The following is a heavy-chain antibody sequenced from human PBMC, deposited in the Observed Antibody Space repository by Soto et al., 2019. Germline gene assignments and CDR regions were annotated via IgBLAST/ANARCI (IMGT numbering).Heavy chain of an antibody. CDR3: AREGVVVAATLDAFDI. CDR1: GGTFSSYT. CDR2: IIPILGIA. D-gene: IGHD2-15*01. J-gene: IGHJ3*02. V-gene: IGHV1-69*04. Sequence: SVKVSCKASGGTFSSYTISWVRQAPGQGLEWMGRIIPILGIANYAQKFQGRVTITADKSTSTAYMELSSLRSEDTAVYYCAREGVVVAATLDAFDIWGQGTMVTVSS.